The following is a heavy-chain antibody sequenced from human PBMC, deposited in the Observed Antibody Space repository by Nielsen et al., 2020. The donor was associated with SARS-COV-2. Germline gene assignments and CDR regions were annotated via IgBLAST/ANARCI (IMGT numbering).Heavy chain of an antibody. D-gene: IGHD3-10*01. V-gene: IGHV4-34*09. Sequence: RQAPGKGLEWIGEISHSGSTNYNPSLKSRVTTSVDTSKNQFSLKLSSVTAADTAVYYCASITMVRGVIRRGYFDYWGQGTLVTVSS. CDR3: ASITMVRGVIRRGYFDY. CDR2: ISHSGST. J-gene: IGHJ4*02.